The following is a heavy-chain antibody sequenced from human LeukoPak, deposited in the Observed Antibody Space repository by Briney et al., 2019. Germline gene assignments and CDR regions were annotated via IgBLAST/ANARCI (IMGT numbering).Heavy chain of an antibody. CDR2: IYYSGST. V-gene: IGHV4-59*01. Sequence: SETLSLTCTVSGGSISSYYWSWNRQPPGKGLEWIGYIYYSGSTNYNPSLKSRVTISVDTSKNQFSLKLSSVTAADTAVYYCATDPITSGSPGGGSDYWGQGTLVTVSS. CDR1: GGSISSYY. CDR3: ATDPITSGSPGGGSDY. D-gene: IGHD1-26*01. J-gene: IGHJ4*02.